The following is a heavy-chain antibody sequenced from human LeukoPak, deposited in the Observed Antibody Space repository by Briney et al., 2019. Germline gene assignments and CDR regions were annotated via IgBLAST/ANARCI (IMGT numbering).Heavy chain of an antibody. CDR3: AREVRGVIHNWFDP. Sequence: GGSLRLSCAASGFTFSSYSMNWVRQAPGKGLEWVSSISSSSSYIYYADSVKGRFTISRDNAKNSLYLQMNSLRAEDTAVYYCAREVRGVIHNWFDPWGQGTLVTVSS. J-gene: IGHJ5*02. D-gene: IGHD3-10*01. CDR1: GFTFSSYS. V-gene: IGHV3-21*01. CDR2: ISSSSSYI.